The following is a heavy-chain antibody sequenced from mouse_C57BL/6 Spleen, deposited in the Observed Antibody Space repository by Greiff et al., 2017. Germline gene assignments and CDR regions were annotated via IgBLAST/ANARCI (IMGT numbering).Heavy chain of an antibody. CDR2: INPYNGGT. V-gene: IGHV1-19*01. CDR3: ALIYYDYDVGGSYFDY. D-gene: IGHD2-4*01. CDR1: GYTFTDYY. Sequence: VQLQQSGPVLVKPGASVKMSCKASGYTFTDYYMNWVKQSHGKSLEWIGVINPYNGGTSYNQKFKGKATLTVDKSSSTAYMELNSLTSEDSAVYYCALIYYDYDVGGSYFDYWGQGTTLTVSS. J-gene: IGHJ2*01.